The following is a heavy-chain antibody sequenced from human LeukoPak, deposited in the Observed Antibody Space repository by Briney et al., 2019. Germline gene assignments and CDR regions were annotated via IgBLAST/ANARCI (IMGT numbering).Heavy chain of an antibody. CDR2: ITTNGGRT. J-gene: IGHJ3*01. CDR3: ARDLVVGATAFDF. V-gene: IGHV3-64*01. CDR1: GFTFSSYA. D-gene: IGHD1-26*01. Sequence: QTGGSLRLSCAASGFTFSSYAMRWVRQAPGKGLEYVSAITTNGGRTYYANSVKGRFTISRDNSKNTLYLQMGSLRPGDMAVYYCARDLVVGATAFDFWGQGTLVTVFS.